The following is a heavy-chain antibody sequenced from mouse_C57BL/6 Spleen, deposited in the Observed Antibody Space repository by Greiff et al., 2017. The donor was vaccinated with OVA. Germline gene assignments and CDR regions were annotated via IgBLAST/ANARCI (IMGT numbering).Heavy chain of an antibody. J-gene: IGHJ3*01. Sequence: EVQLQQSGPELVKPGASVKISCKASGYTFTDYYMNWVKQSHGKSLEWIGDINPNNGGTSYNQKFKGKATLTVDKSSSTAYMELRSLTSEDSAVYYCARRVYGYDVPFAYWGQGTLVTVSA. CDR1: GYTFTDYY. D-gene: IGHD2-2*01. CDR3: ARRVYGYDVPFAY. V-gene: IGHV1-26*01. CDR2: INPNNGGT.